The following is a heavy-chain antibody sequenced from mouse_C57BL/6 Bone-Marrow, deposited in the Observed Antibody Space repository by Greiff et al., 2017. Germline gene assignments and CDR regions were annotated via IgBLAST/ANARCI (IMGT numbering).Heavy chain of an antibody. CDR3: ARGLMGLLRWYFDV. Sequence: QVQLQQPGAELVMPGASVKLSCKASGYTFTSYWMHWVKQRPGQGLEWIGEIDPSDSYTNYNQKFKGKSTLTVDKSSSTAYLQHSSLTSEDSAVYYCARGLMGLLRWYFDVWGTGTTVTVSS. J-gene: IGHJ1*03. CDR1: GYTFTSYW. V-gene: IGHV1-69*01. D-gene: IGHD1-1*01. CDR2: IDPSDSYT.